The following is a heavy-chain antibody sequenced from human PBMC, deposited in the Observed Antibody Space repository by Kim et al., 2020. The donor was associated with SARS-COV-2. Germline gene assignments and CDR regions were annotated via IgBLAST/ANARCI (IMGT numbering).Heavy chain of an antibody. D-gene: IGHD6-19*01. CDR3: AKDAIAVAEGLNACDI. Sequence: GGSLRLSCAASGFTFSSYAMSWVRQAPGKGLEWVSAISGSGGSTYYADSVKGRFTISRDNSKNTLYLQMNSLRAEDTAVYYCAKDAIAVAEGLNACDIWGQGTMVTGSS. CDR1: GFTFSSYA. J-gene: IGHJ3*02. V-gene: IGHV3-23*01. CDR2: ISGSGGST.